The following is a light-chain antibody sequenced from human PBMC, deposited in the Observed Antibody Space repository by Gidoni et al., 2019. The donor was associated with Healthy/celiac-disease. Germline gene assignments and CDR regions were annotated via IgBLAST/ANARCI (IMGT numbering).Light chain of an antibody. CDR2: EVS. CDR3: SSYASSSTLG. Sequence: QSALTQPASVSGSPGQSITISCTGTSSDVGGYTYVSWYQQHPGKAPKLMIYEVSNRPSGVSNRFSGSKSGNTASLTISGLQAEDEADYYCSSYASSSTLGFGGGTKLTV. J-gene: IGLJ2*01. CDR1: SSDVGGYTY. V-gene: IGLV2-14*01.